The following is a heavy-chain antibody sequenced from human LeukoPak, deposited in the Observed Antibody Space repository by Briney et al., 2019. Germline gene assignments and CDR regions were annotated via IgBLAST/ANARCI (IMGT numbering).Heavy chain of an antibody. D-gene: IGHD1-26*01. CDR3: ARAIGHGIVGAISPFDI. J-gene: IGHJ3*02. CDR1: GGSISSGSYY. V-gene: IGHV4-61*02. Sequence: SQTLSLTCTVSGGSISSGSYYWSWIRQPAGKGLEWIGRIYTSGSTNYNPSLKSRVTISVDTSKNQFSLKLSSVTAADTAVYYCARAIGHGIVGAISPFDIWGQGTMVTVSS. CDR2: IYTSGST.